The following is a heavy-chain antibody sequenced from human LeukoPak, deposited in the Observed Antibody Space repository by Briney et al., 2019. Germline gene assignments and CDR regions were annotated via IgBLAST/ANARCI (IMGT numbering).Heavy chain of an antibody. D-gene: IGHD2-21*02. CDR3: ARGWGPAYCGGDCHRHFDY. CDR2: IYNSGST. Sequence: SETLSLTCAVYGGSFSGYYWSWIRQPPGKWLEWIGYIYNSGSTSYNPSLKSRVTMSVDTSKNQFSLKLSSVTAADTAVYYCARGWGPAYCGGDCHRHFDYWGQGTLVTVSS. V-gene: IGHV4-34*01. CDR1: GGSFSGYY. J-gene: IGHJ4*02.